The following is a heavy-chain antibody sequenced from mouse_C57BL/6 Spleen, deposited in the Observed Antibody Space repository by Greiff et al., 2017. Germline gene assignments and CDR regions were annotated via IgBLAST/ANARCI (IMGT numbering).Heavy chain of an antibody. D-gene: IGHD1-1*01. Sequence: EVQVVESGGGLVKPGGSLKLSCAASGFTFSSYAMSWVRQTPEKRLEWVATISDGGSYTYYPDNVKGRVTISRDNAKNNLYLQMSNLKSEDTAMYYCARGGYSYYYGSSLGAMDYWGQGTSVTVSS. V-gene: IGHV5-4*01. CDR3: ARGGYSYYYGSSLGAMDY. J-gene: IGHJ4*01. CDR2: ISDGGSYT. CDR1: GFTFSSYA.